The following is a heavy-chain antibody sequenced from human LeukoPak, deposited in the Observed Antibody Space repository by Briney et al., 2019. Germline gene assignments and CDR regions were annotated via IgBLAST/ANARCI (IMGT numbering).Heavy chain of an antibody. D-gene: IGHD3-22*01. J-gene: IGHJ4*02. Sequence: ASVKVSCKASGYTFTSYYMHWVRQAPGQGLEWMGIINPSGGSTSYAQKFQGRVTMTRDMSTSTVYMELSSLRSEDTAVYYCAREDSRITMILYGYFDYWGQGTLVTVSS. CDR2: INPSGGST. CDR3: AREDSRITMILYGYFDY. CDR1: GYTFTSYY. V-gene: IGHV1-46*01.